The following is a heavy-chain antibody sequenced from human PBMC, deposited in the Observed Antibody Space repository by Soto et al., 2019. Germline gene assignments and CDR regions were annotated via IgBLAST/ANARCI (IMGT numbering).Heavy chain of an antibody. Sequence: SETLSLTCTVSGGSISSGGYYWSWIRPHPGKGLEWIGYIYYSGSTHYNPSLKSRVTMSVDASKNQSSMTLKSVTAADTAVYYCARVRPASSSLVYFYGMDVWGQGTTVTVSS. CDR2: IYYSGST. J-gene: IGHJ6*02. D-gene: IGHD6-6*01. V-gene: IGHV4-31*03. CDR1: GGSISSGGYY. CDR3: ARVRPASSSLVYFYGMDV.